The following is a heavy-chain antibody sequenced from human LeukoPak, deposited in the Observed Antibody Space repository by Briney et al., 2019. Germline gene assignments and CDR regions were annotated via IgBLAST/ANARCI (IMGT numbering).Heavy chain of an antibody. CDR2: IYYSGST. Sequence: SETLSLTCTVSGGSISSSSYYWGWIRQPPGKGLEWIGSIYYSGSTYYNPSLKSRVTISVDTSKNQFSLKLSSVTAADTAVYYCARRVVVPAALNWFDPWGQGTLVTVSS. J-gene: IGHJ5*02. CDR1: GGSISSSSYY. CDR3: ARRVVVPAALNWFDP. D-gene: IGHD2-2*01. V-gene: IGHV4-39*01.